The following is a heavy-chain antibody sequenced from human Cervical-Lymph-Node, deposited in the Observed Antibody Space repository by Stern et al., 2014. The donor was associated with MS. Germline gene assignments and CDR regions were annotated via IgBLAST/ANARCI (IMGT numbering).Heavy chain of an antibody. V-gene: IGHV3-48*01. J-gene: IGHJ4*02. CDR3: ARDIVTRGY. D-gene: IGHD1-26*01. CDR1: GFTFSTYS. Sequence: VQLVKSGGRLVQPGESLRLSCAASGFTFSTYSMNWVRQAPGKGLEWVSYISSTSSNTYYADSVKGRFTISRDNAKNSLFLQMSGLRVEDTAVYYCARDIVTRGYWGQGTLVTVSS. CDR2: ISSTSSNT.